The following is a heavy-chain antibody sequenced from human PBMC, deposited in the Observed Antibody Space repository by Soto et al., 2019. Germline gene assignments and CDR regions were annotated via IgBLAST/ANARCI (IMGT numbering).Heavy chain of an antibody. D-gene: IGHD5-18*01. CDR2: IYYSGST. CDR3: ARGVDTVNYYYYGMDV. Sequence: SETLSLTCTVSGGSISSYYWSWIQQPPGKGLEWIGYIYYSGSTNYNPSLKSRVTISVDTSKNQFSLKLSSVTAADTAVYYCARGVDTVNYYYYGMDVWGQGTTVTVSS. J-gene: IGHJ6*02. V-gene: IGHV4-59*01. CDR1: GGSISSYY.